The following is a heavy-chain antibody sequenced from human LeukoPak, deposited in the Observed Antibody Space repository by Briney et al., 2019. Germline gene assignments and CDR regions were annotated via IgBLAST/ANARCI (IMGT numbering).Heavy chain of an antibody. CDR1: GYTLTELS. V-gene: IGHV1-24*01. D-gene: IGHD2-15*01. Sequence: ASVTVSYKVSGYTLTELSMHWVRQAPGKGLEWMGGFDPEDGETIYAQKFQGRVTMTEDTSTDTAYMELSSLRSEDTAVYYCATCRSCYGPWDAFDIWGQGTMVTVSS. J-gene: IGHJ3*02. CDR2: FDPEDGET. CDR3: ATCRSCYGPWDAFDI.